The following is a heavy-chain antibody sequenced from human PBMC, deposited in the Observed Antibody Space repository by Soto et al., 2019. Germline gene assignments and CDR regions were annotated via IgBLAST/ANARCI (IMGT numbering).Heavy chain of an antibody. CDR3: VKQAHGLDGVAFDY. CDR2: VSTSGRST. D-gene: IGHD2-15*01. Sequence: GGALRLSCSASGFIFSESTIYWVRQVPGKGLEAISAVSTSGRSTYYADSVKDRFTISRDNSKNTLFLQMGSLRPEDTAIYYCVKQAHGLDGVAFDYWGQGTQVTVSS. CDR1: GFIFSEST. V-gene: IGHV3-64D*06. J-gene: IGHJ4*02.